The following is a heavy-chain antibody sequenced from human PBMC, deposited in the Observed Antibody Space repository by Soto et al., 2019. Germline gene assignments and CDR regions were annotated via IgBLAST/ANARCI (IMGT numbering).Heavy chain of an antibody. Sequence: SETLSLTCTVSGGSISSYYWSWIRQPPWKGLEWIGYIYYSGSTNYNPSLKSRVTISVDTSKNQFSLKLSSVTAADTAVYYCARLGSSSLYYMDVWGKGTTVTVYS. CDR1: GGSISSYY. CDR3: ARLGSSSLYYMDV. J-gene: IGHJ6*03. CDR2: IYYSGST. V-gene: IGHV4-59*01. D-gene: IGHD6-13*01.